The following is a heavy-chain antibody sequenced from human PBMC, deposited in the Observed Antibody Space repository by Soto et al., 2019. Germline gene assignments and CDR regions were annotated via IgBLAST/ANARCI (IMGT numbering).Heavy chain of an antibody. Sequence: QLQLQESGPGLVKPSETLSLTCTVSSGSISMSSSYWGWLRPPPGQGRECIGNIDSGGHTYYTPSLHSRVTMSTDSAKTQVSLRLNSVTNSDTSMYYCGAQNYGAKGYHFETWCQGTLVTVSS. V-gene: IGHV4-39*01. D-gene: IGHD1-7*01. CDR3: GAQNYGAKGYHFET. CDR2: IDSGGHT. J-gene: IGHJ4*02. CDR1: SGSISMSSSY.